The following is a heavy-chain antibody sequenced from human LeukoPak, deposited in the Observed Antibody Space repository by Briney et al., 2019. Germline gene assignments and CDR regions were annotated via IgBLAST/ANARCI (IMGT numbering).Heavy chain of an antibody. Sequence: ETLSLTCAVYGGSFSGYYWSWIRQPPGKGLEWIGEINHSGSTNYNPSLRSRVTISVETSKNQFSLELSSVTAADTAVYYCARESVYSHFDYWGQGTLVTVSS. D-gene: IGHD2-21*01. J-gene: IGHJ4*02. CDR1: GGSFSGYY. CDR3: ARESVYSHFDY. V-gene: IGHV4-34*01. CDR2: INHSGST.